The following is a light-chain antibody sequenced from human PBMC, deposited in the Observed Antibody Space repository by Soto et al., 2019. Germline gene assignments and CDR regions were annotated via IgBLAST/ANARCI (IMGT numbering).Light chain of an antibody. CDR2: DVS. CDR3: SSFRRSNSFV. CDR1: SSDVGGYNY. V-gene: IGLV2-14*03. Sequence: QSALTQPASVSGSPGESITISCTGTSSDVGGYNYVSWYQQHPGKAPKLMIYDVSHRPSGISNRFSGSKSGNTASLTISGLQAEDGADYFCSSFRRSNSFVFGTGTKVTVL. J-gene: IGLJ1*01.